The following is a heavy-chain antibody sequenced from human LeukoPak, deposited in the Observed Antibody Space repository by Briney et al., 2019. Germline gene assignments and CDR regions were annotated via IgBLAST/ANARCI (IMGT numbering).Heavy chain of an antibody. V-gene: IGHV5-51*01. CDR3: ARQAQPFGGMDV. CDR2: IYPGDSNT. D-gene: IGHD3-16*01. Sequence: KPGESLKISCKSSGYSFTNYWIGWVRQMPGKGLEWMGIIYPGDSNTEYSPSFQGQVTMSADKSISTAYLQWSSLQASDTAMYYCARQAQPFGGMDVWGQGTTVTVSS. J-gene: IGHJ6*02. CDR1: GYSFTNYW.